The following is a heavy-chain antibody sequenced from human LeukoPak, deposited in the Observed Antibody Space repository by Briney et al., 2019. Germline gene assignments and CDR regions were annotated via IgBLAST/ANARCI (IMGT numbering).Heavy chain of an antibody. D-gene: IGHD3-9*01. CDR2: IYYSGTT. V-gene: IGHV4-39*01. Sequence: SETLSLTCTVSGGSISSSSYYWGWIRQPPGKGLEWIGSIYYSGTTYYNPSLKSRVTISVDTSKNQFSLQLSSVTAADTAVYYCARQALRYWTHYYYYGMDVWGQGTTVTVSS. CDR1: GGSISSSSYY. J-gene: IGHJ6*02. CDR3: ARQALRYWTHYYYYGMDV.